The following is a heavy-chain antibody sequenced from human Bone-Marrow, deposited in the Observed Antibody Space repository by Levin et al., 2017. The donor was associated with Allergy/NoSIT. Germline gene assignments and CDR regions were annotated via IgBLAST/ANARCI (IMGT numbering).Heavy chain of an antibody. D-gene: IGHD6-13*01. CDR2: ISGYNGEI. J-gene: IGHJ6*02. Sequence: ASVKVSCKGSGYNFADYGISWVRQAPGQGLEWMGWISGYNGEINYAQKVRNRVTLTADTSTGTVYMELRSLRSDDTAIYYCARGILGRLRAAAGNDYYYGLDVWGQGTTVAVSS. CDR1: GYNFADYG. CDR3: ARGILGRLRAAAGNDYYYGLDV. V-gene: IGHV1-18*01.